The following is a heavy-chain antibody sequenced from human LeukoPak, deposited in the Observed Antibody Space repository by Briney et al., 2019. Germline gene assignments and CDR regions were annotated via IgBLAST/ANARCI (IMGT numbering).Heavy chain of an antibody. J-gene: IGHJ4*02. V-gene: IGHV3-30*02. CDR2: IRFDESNE. Sequence: PGGSLRLSCAASGFTFSSYSMHWVRQTPGKGLEWVAFIRFDESNEYYADSVKGRFTISRDNSKNTLYLQMNSLRVEDSGVYFCATDGSTLTYYYFDYWGQGALVTVSS. CDR1: GFTFSSYS. CDR3: ATDGSTLTYYYFDY. D-gene: IGHD3-9*01.